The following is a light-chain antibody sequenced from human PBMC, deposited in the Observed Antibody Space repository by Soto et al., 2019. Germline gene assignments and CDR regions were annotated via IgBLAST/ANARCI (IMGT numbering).Light chain of an antibody. CDR1: SSDVGGYNY. CDR2: DVS. CDR3: SSYTSSSTLENV. V-gene: IGLV2-14*01. J-gene: IGLJ1*01. Sequence: QSVLTQPASVSGSPGQSITISCTGTSSDVGGYNYVSWYQQHPGKAPKLMIYDVSNRPSGVSNRFSGYKSGNTAFLTISGLQAEDEADYYCSSYTSSSTLENVFGTGTKVTVL.